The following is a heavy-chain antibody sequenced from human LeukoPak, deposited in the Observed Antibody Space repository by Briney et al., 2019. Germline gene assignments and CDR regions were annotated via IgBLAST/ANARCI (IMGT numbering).Heavy chain of an antibody. J-gene: IGHJ4*02. CDR1: GGTFSSYA. V-gene: IGHV1-69*06. CDR2: IMPIFGTA. CDR3: ARGQESDY. Sequence: SLKVSCKASGGTFSSYATSWVRQSTGQVLEWMGGIMPIFGTANYAQKLHGRVTSTADKSTSTAYMELRSMRSEDTAVYYGARGQESDYWGQGTLVTVSS. D-gene: IGHD3-10*01.